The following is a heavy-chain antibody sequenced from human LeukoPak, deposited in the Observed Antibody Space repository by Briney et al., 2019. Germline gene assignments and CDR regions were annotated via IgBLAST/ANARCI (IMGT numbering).Heavy chain of an antibody. D-gene: IGHD3-10*01. J-gene: IGHJ4*02. V-gene: IGHV1-2*02. CDR3: AKISGSYGNYYFDY. CDR2: INPNSGGT. CDR1: GYTFTGYY. Sequence: ASVKVSCKASGYTFTGYYMHGVRQAPGQGLEWMGWINPNSGGTNYAQKFQGRVTMTRDTSISAAYMELSRLKSDDTAVYYCAKISGSYGNYYFDYWGQVTLVTVSS.